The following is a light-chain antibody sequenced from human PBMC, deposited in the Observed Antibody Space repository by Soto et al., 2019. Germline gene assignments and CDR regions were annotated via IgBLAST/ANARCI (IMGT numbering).Light chain of an antibody. CDR3: HQYYDSPLT. CDR1: QSFRGL. CDR2: GAS. Sequence: RQVPLTLSFYPVERATLSCRASQSFRGLLAWYQQKPGQAPRLLISGASTGATGIPARFSGSGSGTDFTLTISSVHAEDVAVYYCHQYYDSPLTFGQGTRLEIK. V-gene: IGKV3-15*01. J-gene: IGKJ5*01.